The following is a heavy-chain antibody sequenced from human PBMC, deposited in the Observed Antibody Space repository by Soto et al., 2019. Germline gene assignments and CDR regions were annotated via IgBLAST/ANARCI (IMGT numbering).Heavy chain of an antibody. V-gene: IGHV1-69*02. D-gene: IGHD2-8*02. CDR3: GARYCSAATCFNPGAY. CDR1: GDTFNTST. Sequence: QVQLVQSGAEVKKPGSSVKVSCKVSGDTFNTSTISWVRQAPGQGLEWMGRIIPILAVTTYSRKFQGRLSMTADESTSTADMEVSSLRSEDTAIDYCGARYCSAATCFNPGAYWGQGTLVAVSS. J-gene: IGHJ4*02. CDR2: IIPILAVT.